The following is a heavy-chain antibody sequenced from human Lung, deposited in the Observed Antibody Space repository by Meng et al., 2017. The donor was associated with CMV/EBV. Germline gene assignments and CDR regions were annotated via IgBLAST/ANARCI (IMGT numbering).Heavy chain of an antibody. CDR1: GFRFSSHG. CDR2: IGYDGTND. V-gene: IGHV3-30*02. CDR3: AKEGGNSASPVYFYFGMAV. Sequence: GGSLRLXXAASGFRFSSHGMHWVRQAPGKGLEWVAYIGYDGTNDKIKNSVKGRFTISRDNSKNTLYLQMDRLTPEDTAVYYCAKEGGNSASPVYFYFGMAVWGQGTXVTVAS. D-gene: IGHD1-7*01. J-gene: IGHJ6*02.